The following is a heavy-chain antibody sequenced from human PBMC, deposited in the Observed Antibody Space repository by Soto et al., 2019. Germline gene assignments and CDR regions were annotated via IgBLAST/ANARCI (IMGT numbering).Heavy chain of an antibody. J-gene: IGHJ5*02. Sequence: QVQLVESGGGVVQPGRSLRLSCAASGFTFSSYAMHWVRQAPGKGLEWVAVISYDGSNKYYADSVKGRFTISRDNSKNTLYLQMNSLRADDTAVYYCARGPRGGSYWEGWFDPWGQGTLVTVSS. V-gene: IGHV3-30-3*01. CDR1: GFTFSSYA. D-gene: IGHD1-26*01. CDR2: ISYDGSNK. CDR3: ARGPRGGSYWEGWFDP.